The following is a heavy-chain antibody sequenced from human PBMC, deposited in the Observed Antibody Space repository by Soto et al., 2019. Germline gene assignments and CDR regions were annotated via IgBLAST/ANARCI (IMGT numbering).Heavy chain of an antibody. CDR3: ARALNVLRYFDWLPSAGMDV. CDR1: GGTFSSYA. V-gene: IGHV1-69*01. J-gene: IGHJ6*02. CDR2: IIPIFGTA. Sequence: QVQLVQSGAEVKKPGSSVKVSCKASGGTFSSYAISWVRQAPGQGLEWMGGIIPIFGTANYAQKFQGRVTITADDSTSTAYMELSSLRSEDTAVYYCARALNVLRYFDWLPSAGMDVWGQGTTVTVSS. D-gene: IGHD3-9*01.